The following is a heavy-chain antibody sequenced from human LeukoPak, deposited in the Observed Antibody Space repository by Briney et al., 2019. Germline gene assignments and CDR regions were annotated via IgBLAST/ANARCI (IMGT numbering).Heavy chain of an antibody. CDR3: ARDRYLGYSYGYIGNWFDP. CDR2: IYTSGST. Sequence: SETLSLTCTVSGGSISSYYWSWIRQPAGKGLEWIGRIYTSGSTNYNPSLKSRVTMSVDTSKNQFSLKLSSVTAADTAVYYCARDRYLGYSYGYIGNWFDPWGQGTLVTVSS. V-gene: IGHV4-4*07. J-gene: IGHJ5*02. D-gene: IGHD5-18*01. CDR1: GGSISSYY.